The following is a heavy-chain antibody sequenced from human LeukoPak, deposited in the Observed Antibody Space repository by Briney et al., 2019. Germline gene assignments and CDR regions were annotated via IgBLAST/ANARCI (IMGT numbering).Heavy chain of an antibody. V-gene: IGHV3-11*01. Sequence: PGGSLRLSCAASGFTFSDYYMSWIRQAPGKGLEWVSYISSSGSTIYYADSVKGRFTISRDNAKNSLYLQMNSLRAEDTAVYYCARDIPGYCSSTSCYPGLDYWGQGTLVTLSS. D-gene: IGHD2-2*01. J-gene: IGHJ4*02. CDR3: ARDIPGYCSSTSCYPGLDY. CDR2: ISSSGSTI. CDR1: GFTFSDYY.